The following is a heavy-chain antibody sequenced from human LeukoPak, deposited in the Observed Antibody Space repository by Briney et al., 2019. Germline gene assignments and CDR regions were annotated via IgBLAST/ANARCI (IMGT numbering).Heavy chain of an antibody. J-gene: IGHJ3*02. CDR3: AREAPSETAMVSAFNI. CDR1: GGTFNTYA. D-gene: IGHD5-18*01. V-gene: IGHV1-69*13. CDR2: IIPIFGTA. Sequence: SVTVSYKASGGTFNTYAISWVRQAPGQGREWMGGIIPIFGTANYAQKFQGRVTITADESTSTAYMELSSLRSEDTAVYYCAREAPSETAMVSAFNIWGQGTMVTVSS.